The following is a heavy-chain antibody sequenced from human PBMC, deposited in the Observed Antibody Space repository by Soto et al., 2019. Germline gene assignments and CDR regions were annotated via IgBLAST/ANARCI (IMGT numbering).Heavy chain of an antibody. CDR2: ISYDGSNK. Sequence: GGSLRISCAASGFTFSSYGMHWVRQAPGKGLEWVAVISYDGSNKYYADSVKGRFTISRDNSKNTLYLQMNSLRAEDTAVYYCAKDYASSGGDNWFDPWGQGTLVTVSS. CDR1: GFTFSSYG. D-gene: IGHD2-15*01. CDR3: AKDYASSGGDNWFDP. J-gene: IGHJ5*02. V-gene: IGHV3-30*18.